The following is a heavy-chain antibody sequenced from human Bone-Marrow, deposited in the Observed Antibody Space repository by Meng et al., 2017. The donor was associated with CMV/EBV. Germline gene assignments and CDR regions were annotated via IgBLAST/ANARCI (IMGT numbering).Heavy chain of an antibody. CDR1: GFTFSSYW. V-gene: IGHV3-74*03. CDR2: INGDGSIR. J-gene: IGHJ6*01. CDR3: ARDGGPGYCSSTSCYPIYYYYYGMDV. Sequence: GESLKISCAASGFTFSSYWMHWVRQAPGKGLVWVSRINGDGSIREYADSVKGRLTISRDNAKNSLYLQMNSLRAEDTAVYYCARDGGPGYCSSTSCYPIYYYYYGMDVWGQGTTVTGSS. D-gene: IGHD2-2*01.